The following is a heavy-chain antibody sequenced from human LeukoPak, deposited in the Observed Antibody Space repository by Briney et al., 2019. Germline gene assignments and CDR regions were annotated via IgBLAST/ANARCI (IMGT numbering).Heavy chain of an antibody. J-gene: IGHJ5*02. CDR3: ARGAWMGATGWFDP. D-gene: IGHD1-26*01. V-gene: IGHV1-8*01. CDR2: MNPNSGNT. CDR1: GYTFTSYD. Sequence: ASVKVSCKASGYTFTSYDINWVRQATGQGLEWMGWMNPNSGNTGYAQKFQGRVTMTRNTSKSTAYMELSSLRSEDTAVYYCARGAWMGATGWFDPWGQGTLVTVSS.